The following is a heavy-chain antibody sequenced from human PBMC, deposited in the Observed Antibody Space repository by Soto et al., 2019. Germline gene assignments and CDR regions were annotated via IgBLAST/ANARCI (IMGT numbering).Heavy chain of an antibody. J-gene: IGHJ5*02. CDR2: INPAGSVT. CDR1: GISFINHY. D-gene: IGHD2-21*01. CDR3: ARDNSRTFPAAPWDKKSDSSGWWFDP. Sequence: ASVKVSCKASGISFINHYVHWVRQAPGQGPEWMGVINPAGSVTVYALKLQDRVTVTRDTSTSTVYMELNSLTSEDTAIYYCARDNSRTFPAAPWDKKSDSSGWWFDPWGQGSLVTVSS. V-gene: IGHV1-46*03.